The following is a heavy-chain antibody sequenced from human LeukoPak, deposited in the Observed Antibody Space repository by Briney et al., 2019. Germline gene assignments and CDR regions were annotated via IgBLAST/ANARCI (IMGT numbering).Heavy chain of an antibody. J-gene: IGHJ6*03. CDR3: ARAVGYYYYMDV. CDR1: GGSISSYY. CDR2: IYYSGST. D-gene: IGHD4-23*01. Sequence: SETLSLTCTVSGGSISSYYWSWIRQPPGKGLEWIGYIYYSGSTNYNPSLRSRVTISVDTSKNEFSLKLSSVTAADTAVYYCARAVGYYYYMDVWGKGTTVSVSS. V-gene: IGHV4-59*08.